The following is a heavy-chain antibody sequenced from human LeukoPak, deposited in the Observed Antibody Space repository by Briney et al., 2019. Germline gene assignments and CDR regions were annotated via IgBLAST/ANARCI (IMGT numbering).Heavy chain of an antibody. CDR1: GFTFSDYY. CDR3: AKVWYSGSYPVDY. J-gene: IGHJ4*02. V-gene: IGHV3-11*04. Sequence: PGGSLRLSCAVSGFTFSDYYMNWIRQAPGKGLEWVSYISSSGSTIYYADSVKGRFTISRDNAKNSPYLQMNSLRAEDTAVYYCAKVWYSGSYPVDYWGQGTLVTVSS. D-gene: IGHD1-26*01. CDR2: ISSSGSTI.